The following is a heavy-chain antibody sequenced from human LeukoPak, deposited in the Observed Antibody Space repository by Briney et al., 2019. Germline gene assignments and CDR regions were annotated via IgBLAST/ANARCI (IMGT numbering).Heavy chain of an antibody. CDR3: AKEVYGSLDY. D-gene: IGHD4-17*01. Sequence: SEPLSLTCTVSGGSTSCYYWCWIRQPAGKVLEWIGRFYTSGSTSYNPSLKSRVTMSADTSKNHFSLQLSSVNAAATAVYYCAKEVYGSLDYWGQGTLVTVSP. CDR1: GGSTSCYY. CDR2: FYTSGST. J-gene: IGHJ4*02. V-gene: IGHV4-4*07.